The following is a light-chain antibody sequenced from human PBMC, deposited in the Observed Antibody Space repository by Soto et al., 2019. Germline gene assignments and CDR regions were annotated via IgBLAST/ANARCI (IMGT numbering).Light chain of an antibody. CDR3: QQVHDYPIT. J-gene: IGKJ4*01. CDR2: GAS. CDR1: QDISSY. V-gene: IGKV1-9*01. Sequence: IQLNKSPSFLSASVGDRVTVTCRSSQDISSYLAWYQQKPGKAPKVLIYGASTLQSGVPPRFGGSGSGTAFTLTISSLQPEDFANYFCQQVHDYPITLGGGTKLDSK.